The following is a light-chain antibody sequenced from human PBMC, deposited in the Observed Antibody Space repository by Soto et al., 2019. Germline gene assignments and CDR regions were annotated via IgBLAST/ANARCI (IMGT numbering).Light chain of an antibody. CDR1: QDISSV. J-gene: IGKJ5*01. Sequence: YRVTITCRASQDISSVLAWYQQKPGKAPNLLIYEASSLESGVPSRFSGSGSGTDFTLTISSLQPEDFATYYCQQFNEFPITFGQGTRLEIK. CDR2: EAS. V-gene: IGKV1-13*02. CDR3: QQFNEFPIT.